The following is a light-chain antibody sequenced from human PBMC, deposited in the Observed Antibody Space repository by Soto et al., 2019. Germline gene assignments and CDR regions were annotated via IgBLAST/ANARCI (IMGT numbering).Light chain of an antibody. CDR1: SNDIGGHHH. CDR2: EVS. V-gene: IGLV2-23*02. J-gene: IGLJ3*02. Sequence: QSALTQPASVSGSPGQSITISCNETSNDIGGHHHVSWYQQHPGNSPKLIIFEVSDRPSGISSRFSASKSGTTASLTISGLQAEDEADHYCCSYAGMLTWVFGGGTKLTVL. CDR3: CSYAGMLTWV.